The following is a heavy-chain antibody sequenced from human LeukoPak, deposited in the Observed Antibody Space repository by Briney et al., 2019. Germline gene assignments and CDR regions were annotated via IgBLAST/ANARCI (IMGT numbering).Heavy chain of an antibody. J-gene: IGHJ5*02. CDR2: ILSDGSKE. V-gene: IGHV3-33*01. Sequence: PGGSLRLSCAASGFTFSSYGMHWVRQAPGKGLEWVAVILSDGSKEFYTDSVKDRFTISRDNSKNTLYLQMNSLRAEDTAVYYCARDYNWFDPWGQGTLVTVSS. CDR3: ARDYNWFDP. CDR1: GFTFSSYG.